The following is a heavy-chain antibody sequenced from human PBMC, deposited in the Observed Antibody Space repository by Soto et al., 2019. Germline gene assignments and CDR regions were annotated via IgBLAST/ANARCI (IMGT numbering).Heavy chain of an antibody. CDR2: ISGSGATR. CDR1: GFTFTSYS. D-gene: IGHD5-12*01. Sequence: EVQLLESGGGLVQPGGSLRLSCAASGFTFTSYSMSWVRQAPGKGLEWVSVISGSGATRVYADSVKGGFTGSGDNSKDRLYMHMNSLTAEDTAIYFCAKPIRLVAANMFDSWGQGTLVTVSS. J-gene: IGHJ4*02. CDR3: AKPIRLVAANMFDS. V-gene: IGHV3-23*01.